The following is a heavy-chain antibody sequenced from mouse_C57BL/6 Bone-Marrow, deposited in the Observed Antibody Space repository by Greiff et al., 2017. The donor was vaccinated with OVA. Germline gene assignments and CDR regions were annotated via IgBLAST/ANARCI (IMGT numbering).Heavy chain of an antibody. D-gene: IGHD4-1*01. V-gene: IGHV5-6*01. J-gene: IGHJ2*01. CDR3: ARHTWDGY. CDR2: LSSGGSYT. CDR1: GFTFSSYG. Sequence: EVQRVESGGDLVKPGGSLKLSCAASGFTFSSYGMSWVRQTPDKRLEWVATLSSGGSYTYYPDSVQGRFTISRDNAKNTLYLQMSSLKSEDTAMYYCARHTWDGYWGQGTTLTVSS.